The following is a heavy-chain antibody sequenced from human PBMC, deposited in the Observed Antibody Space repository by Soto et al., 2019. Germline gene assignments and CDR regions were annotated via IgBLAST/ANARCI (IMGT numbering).Heavy chain of an antibody. CDR3: ARQSITIFGVVITSYYYYYYMDV. D-gene: IGHD3-3*01. J-gene: IGHJ6*03. CDR1: GGSISSSSYY. CDR2: IYYSGST. Sequence: SETLSLTCTVSGGSISSSSYYWGWIRQPPGKGLEWIGSIYYSGSTYYNPSLKSRVTISVDTSKNQFSLKLSSVTAADTAVYYCARQSITIFGVVITSYYYYYYMDVWGKGTTVTVSS. V-gene: IGHV4-39*01.